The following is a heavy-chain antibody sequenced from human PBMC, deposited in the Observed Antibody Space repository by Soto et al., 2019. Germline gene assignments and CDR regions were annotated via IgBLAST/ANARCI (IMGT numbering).Heavy chain of an antibody. J-gene: IGHJ5*02. CDR2: INPDNGNT. V-gene: IGHV1-3*01. CDR1: GYTFTKYT. D-gene: IGHD2-15*01. Sequence: ASVKVSCKASGYTFTKYTMNCVLQSPLQRLDWMGCINPDNGNTKSSQKFQDRVIITRDTSASTAYMDLSSLRSEDTAVYYCARGIATGQLDPWGQGTLVTVSS. CDR3: ARGIATGQLDP.